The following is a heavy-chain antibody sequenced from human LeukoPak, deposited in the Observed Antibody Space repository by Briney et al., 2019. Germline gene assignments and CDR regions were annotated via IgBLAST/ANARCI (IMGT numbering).Heavy chain of an antibody. J-gene: IGHJ4*02. CDR3: ARLLGMSYFDS. Sequence: GESLKISCKGSGYTFTSYWIGWVRQVPGKGLEYMGIIYPADSDTRYNPSFEGQVTISADKSISTAYLQWSGLKASDTAIYYCARLLGMSYFDSWGQGTLLTVSS. V-gene: IGHV5-51*01. CDR2: IYPADSDT. D-gene: IGHD3-16*01. CDR1: GYTFTSYW.